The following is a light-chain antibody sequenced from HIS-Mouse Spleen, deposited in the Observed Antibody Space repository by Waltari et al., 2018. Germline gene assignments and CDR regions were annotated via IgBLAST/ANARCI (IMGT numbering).Light chain of an antibody. Sequence: EIVITQSPATLSVSPGERATINCRASQSVSSNLAWYQQKPGQDPRLRSYGASTRATGIPARFSGSGSVTEFTLTISSMQSEDFAVYYCQQYNNWPWTFGQGTKVEIK. CDR2: GAS. CDR1: QSVSSN. J-gene: IGKJ1*01. V-gene: IGKV3-15*01. CDR3: QQYNNWPWT.